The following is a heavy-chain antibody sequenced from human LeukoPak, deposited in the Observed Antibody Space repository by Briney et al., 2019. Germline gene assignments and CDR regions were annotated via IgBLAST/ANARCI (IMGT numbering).Heavy chain of an antibody. Sequence: SETLSLTCTVSGYSTRSGYYWGWIRQPPGKGLEWIGSLDYSGSTYHNPSLKSRVTLSVDTSKNQFSLSLSSVTAADTAVYYWAREEGSSPSHLGYHCKDVWGKGTTVTVSS. CDR2: LDYSGST. V-gene: IGHV4-38-2*02. CDR1: GYSTRSGYY. D-gene: IGHD6-6*01. J-gene: IGHJ6*03. CDR3: AREEGSSPSHLGYHCKDV.